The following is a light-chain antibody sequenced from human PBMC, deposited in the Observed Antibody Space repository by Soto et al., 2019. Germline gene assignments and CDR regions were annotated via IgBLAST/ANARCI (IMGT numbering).Light chain of an antibody. V-gene: IGLV2-11*01. CDR1: ANDVGGHNY. CDR2: DVT. CDR3: YSYAGTYTFV. Sequence: QSALTKPRSVSGSPGQSANISCTGTANDVGGHNYVSWYQQHPGEAPKLLIYDVTERPSGVPDRFSGSTSGNTASLTISGLQTEDEADYYCYSYAGTYTFVFGTGTKVTVL. J-gene: IGLJ1*01.